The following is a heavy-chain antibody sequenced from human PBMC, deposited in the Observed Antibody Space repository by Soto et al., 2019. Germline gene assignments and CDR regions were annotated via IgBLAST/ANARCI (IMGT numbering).Heavy chain of an antibody. Sequence: SETLSLTCAVYGGSFSGYYWSWIRQPPGKGLEWIGEINHSGSTNYNPSLKSRVTISVDTSKNQFSLKLSSVTAADTAVYYCATTMRDSNYPNWFDPWGQGTLVTVSS. CDR3: ATTMRDSNYPNWFDP. D-gene: IGHD4-4*01. CDR2: INHSGST. J-gene: IGHJ5*02. V-gene: IGHV4-34*01. CDR1: GGSFSGYY.